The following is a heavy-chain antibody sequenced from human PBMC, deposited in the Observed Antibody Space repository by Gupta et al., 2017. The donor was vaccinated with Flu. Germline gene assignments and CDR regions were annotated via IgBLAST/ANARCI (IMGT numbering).Heavy chain of an antibody. CDR2: IYASGLP. Sequence: PSQTLSLTCTVSGGSITSGHYYWSWIRQPAGNQLEWVGRIYASGLPNYNPSLKSRVTISLDTSKNQFSLKLSSVTAADTAVYYCARGVADNGGYGGLDYWGQGAPVTVSS. V-gene: IGHV4-61*02. D-gene: IGHD4-17*01. CDR3: ARGVADNGGYGGLDY. J-gene: IGHJ4*02. CDR1: GGSITSGHYY.